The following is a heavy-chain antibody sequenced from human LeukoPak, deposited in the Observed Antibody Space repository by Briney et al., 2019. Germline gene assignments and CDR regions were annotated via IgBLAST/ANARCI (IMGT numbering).Heavy chain of an antibody. Sequence: GGSLRLSCAASGFTFNTYWLNWVRQAPGKGLEWVANIKHDGSETDYVDSVKGRFTISRDNAKNSLFLQMNSLRAEDTAVYFCARDMNPYCSGGSCPFSSGMDVWGQGTTVTVSS. D-gene: IGHD2-15*01. J-gene: IGHJ6*02. CDR1: GFTFNTYW. CDR3: ARDMNPYCSGGSCPFSSGMDV. CDR2: IKHDGSET. V-gene: IGHV3-7*01.